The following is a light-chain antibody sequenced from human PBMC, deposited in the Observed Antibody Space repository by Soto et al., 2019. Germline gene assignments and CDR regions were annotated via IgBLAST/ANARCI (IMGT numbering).Light chain of an antibody. CDR2: GVT. CDR3: SSYATGDNYV. Sequence: QSALTQPPSASGSPGQSVTISCTGTSSDVGGYNHVSWYQQHPGKAPKVVIYGVTKRPSGVPDRFSGSKSGNTASLTVSGLQAEDEADYYCSSYATGDNYVFGSGTKVTVL. J-gene: IGLJ1*01. V-gene: IGLV2-8*01. CDR1: SSDVGGYNH.